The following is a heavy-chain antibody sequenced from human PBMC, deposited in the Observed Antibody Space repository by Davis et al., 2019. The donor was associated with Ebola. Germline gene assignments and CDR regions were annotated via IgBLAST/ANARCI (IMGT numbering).Heavy chain of an antibody. D-gene: IGHD2-15*01. CDR1: GGTFSSYA. Sequence: SVKVSCKASGGTFSSYAISWVRQAPGQGLEWMGGIIPIFGTANYAQKFQGRVTITADESTSTAYMELSSLRSEDTAVYYCARDRGIVVVVAAGGYYYGMDVWGKGTTVTVSS. CDR3: ARDRGIVVVVAAGGYYYGMDV. CDR2: IIPIFGTA. J-gene: IGHJ6*04. V-gene: IGHV1-69*13.